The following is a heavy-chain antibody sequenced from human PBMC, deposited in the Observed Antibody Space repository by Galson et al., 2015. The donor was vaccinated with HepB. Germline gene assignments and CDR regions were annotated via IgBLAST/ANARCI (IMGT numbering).Heavy chain of an antibody. CDR1: GFSLSTSGMC. D-gene: IGHD6-6*01. V-gene: IGHV2-70*01. Sequence: PALVKPTQTLTLTCTFSGFSLSTSGMCVSWIRQPPGKALEWLALIDWDDDKYYSTSLKTRLTISKDTSKNQVVLTMTNMDPVDTATYYCARLIAAPPGGYYSMDVWGQGTTVTVSS. CDR2: IDWDDDK. J-gene: IGHJ6*02. CDR3: ARLIAAPPGGYYSMDV.